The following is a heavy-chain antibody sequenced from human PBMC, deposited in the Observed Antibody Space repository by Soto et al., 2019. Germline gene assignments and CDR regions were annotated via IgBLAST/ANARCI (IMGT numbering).Heavy chain of an antibody. CDR3: ARVVGPIVATSHGMDV. J-gene: IGHJ6*02. D-gene: IGHD5-12*01. CDR2: ISAYNGNT. Sequence: ASVKVSCKASGYTFTSYGISWVRQAPGQGLEWMGWISAYNGNTNYAQKLQGRVTMTTDTSTSTAYMELRSLRSDDTAVYYCARVVGPIVATSHGMDVWGQGTTVTVSS. CDR1: GYTFTSYG. V-gene: IGHV1-18*01.